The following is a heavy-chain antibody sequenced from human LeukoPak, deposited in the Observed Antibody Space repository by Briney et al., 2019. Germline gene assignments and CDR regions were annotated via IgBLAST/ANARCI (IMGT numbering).Heavy chain of an antibody. D-gene: IGHD2-15*01. V-gene: IGHV1-69*04. CDR1: GGTFSSYA. CDR3: ARVDCSGGSCYFYYYGMDV. CDR2: IIPILGIA. Sequence: GASVKVSCKASGGTFSSYAISWVRQAPGQGLEWMGRIIPILGIANYAQKFQGRVTITADKSTSTAYMELSSLRSEDTAVYYCARVDCSGGSCYFYYYGMDVWGQGTTVTVSS. J-gene: IGHJ6*02.